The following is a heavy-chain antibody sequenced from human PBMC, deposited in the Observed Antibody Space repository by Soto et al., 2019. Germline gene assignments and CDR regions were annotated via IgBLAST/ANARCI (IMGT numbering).Heavy chain of an antibody. CDR2: IYSGGST. CDR3: ARVVHSLGGTDYFDY. J-gene: IGHJ4*02. D-gene: IGHD1-1*01. Sequence: PGGSLRLSCAASGFPVSSNYMSWVRQAPGKGLEWVSVIYSGGSTYYADSVKGRFTISRDNSKNTLYLQMNSLRAEDTAVYYCARVVHSLGGTDYFDYWGQGTLVTVSS. CDR1: GFPVSSNY. V-gene: IGHV3-53*01.